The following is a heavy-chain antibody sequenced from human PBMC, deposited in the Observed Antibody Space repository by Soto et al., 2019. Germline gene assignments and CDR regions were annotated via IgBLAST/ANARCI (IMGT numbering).Heavy chain of an antibody. CDR3: ARGHRAMEYYYYYGMDV. J-gene: IGHJ6*02. D-gene: IGHD5-18*01. V-gene: IGHV4-59*01. Sequence: SEALSVTCSVSGCSISSSFWSWIRQPPGKELEWIGYISYSGSTTYNPSLKSRITLSVDTSKNQFSLRVASVTAADTAVYYCARGHRAMEYYYYYGMDVWGQGTTVT. CDR2: ISYSGST. CDR1: GCSISSSF.